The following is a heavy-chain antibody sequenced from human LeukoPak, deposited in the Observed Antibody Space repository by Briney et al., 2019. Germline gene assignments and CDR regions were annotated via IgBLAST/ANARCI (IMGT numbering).Heavy chain of an antibody. D-gene: IGHD2-15*01. CDR3: AKEMGYCSGGSCYRWFDS. J-gene: IGHJ5*01. V-gene: IGHV3-48*01. Sequence: GGSLRLSCAASGFTFSIYSMSWVRQAPGKGLEWLSYISTSSTTKYYADSVKGRFTISRDDAKNSLSLQINSLAAEDTAVYYCAKEMGYCSGGSCYRWFDSWGQGTLVTVSS. CDR2: ISTSSTTK. CDR1: GFTFSIYS.